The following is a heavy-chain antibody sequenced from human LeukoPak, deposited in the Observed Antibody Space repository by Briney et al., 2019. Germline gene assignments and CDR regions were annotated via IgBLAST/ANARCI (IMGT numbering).Heavy chain of an antibody. Sequence: PGGSLRLSCAASGFTFRNYWMHWVRQVPGKGLVWASHLNGDGSSITYADSVKGRFTISRDNAKSTLYLQMNSLRAEDTAVYYCARDRGYSPDVWGQGTTVTVSS. CDR1: GFTFRNYW. CDR2: LNGDGSSI. CDR3: ARDRGYSPDV. J-gene: IGHJ6*02. D-gene: IGHD5-18*01. V-gene: IGHV3-74*01.